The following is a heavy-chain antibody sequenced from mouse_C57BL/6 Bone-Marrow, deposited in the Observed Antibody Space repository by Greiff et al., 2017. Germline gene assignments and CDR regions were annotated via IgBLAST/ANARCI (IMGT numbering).Heavy chain of an antibody. CDR3: TTEEVTTVVDY. D-gene: IGHD1-1*01. CDR2: IDPENGDT. V-gene: IGHV14-4*01. Sequence: VLLQQSGAELVRPGASVKLSCTASGFNIKDDYMPWVKQRPEQGLEWIGWIDPENGDTEYASKFQGKATITADTYSNTAYLQLSSLTSEDTAVYYSTTEEVTTVVDYWGQGTTLTVSS. CDR1: GFNIKDDY. J-gene: IGHJ2*01.